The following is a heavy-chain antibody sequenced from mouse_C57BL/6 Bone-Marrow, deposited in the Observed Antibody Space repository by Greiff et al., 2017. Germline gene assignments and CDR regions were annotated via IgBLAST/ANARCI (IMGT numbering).Heavy chain of an antibody. V-gene: IGHV1-55*01. D-gene: IGHD2-1*01. J-gene: IGHJ1*03. Sequence: QVQLQQSGAELVKPGASVKMSCKASGYTFTSYWITWVKQRPGQGLEWIGDIYPGSGSTNYNEKFKSKATLTVDTSSSTAYMQLSSLTSEDSAVYYCARDYYGNFWYFDVWGTGTTVTVSS. CDR2: IYPGSGST. CDR1: GYTFTSYW. CDR3: ARDYYGNFWYFDV.